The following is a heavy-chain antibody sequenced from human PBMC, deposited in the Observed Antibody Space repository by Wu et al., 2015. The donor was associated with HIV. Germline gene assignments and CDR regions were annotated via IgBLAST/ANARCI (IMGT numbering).Heavy chain of an antibody. CDR1: GGTFSNYA. CDR2: IIPIFGTA. Sequence: QVQLVQSGAEVKKPGSSVKVPCKASGGTFSNYAISWVRQAPGQGLEWMGGIIPIFGTANHAQKFQGRVTITTDESTSTAYMELSSLRSEDTAVYYCARAHYDYGMDVWGQGTTVTVSS. CDR3: ARAHYDYGMDV. V-gene: IGHV1-69*05. J-gene: IGHJ6*02.